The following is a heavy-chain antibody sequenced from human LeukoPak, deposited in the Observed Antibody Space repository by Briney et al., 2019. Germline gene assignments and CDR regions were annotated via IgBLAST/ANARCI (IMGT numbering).Heavy chain of an antibody. J-gene: IGHJ3*02. CDR1: GLSFSSYT. CDR2: ISSTSGYI. CDR3: AKDVTDDYDSSDDAFDI. Sequence: PGGSLRLSCAPSGLSFSSYTIHWVRQAPGKGLEWVSSISSTSGYIHYADSVKGRFTISRDNAKNSLYLQMNSLRAEDTALYYCAKDVTDDYDSSDDAFDIWGQGTMVTVSS. D-gene: IGHD3-22*01. V-gene: IGHV3-21*04.